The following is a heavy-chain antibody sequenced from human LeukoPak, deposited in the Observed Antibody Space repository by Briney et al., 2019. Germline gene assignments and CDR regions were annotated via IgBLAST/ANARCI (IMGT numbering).Heavy chain of an antibody. CDR1: GYTFTVYY. D-gene: IGHD1-26*01. CDR2: INPNSGGT. Sequence: ASVKVSCKASGYTFTVYYMHWVRQAPGQGLEWMGRINPNSGGTNYAQKFQGRVTMTRDTSISTVYMELSRLRYDDTAVSYCARDAGNNWFDPWGQGTLVTVSS. CDR3: ARDAGNNWFDP. V-gene: IGHV1-2*06. J-gene: IGHJ5*02.